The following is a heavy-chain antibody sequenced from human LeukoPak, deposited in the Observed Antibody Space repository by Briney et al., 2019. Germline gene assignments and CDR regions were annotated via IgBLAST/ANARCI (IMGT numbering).Heavy chain of an antibody. V-gene: IGHV3-43D*03. CDR2: ISWDGGST. CDR1: GFTFDDYA. D-gene: IGHD6-6*01. CDR3: AKGGDSFRPYSSSDYYYYYYMDV. Sequence: GGSLRLSCAASGFTFDDYAMHWVRQAPGKGLEWVSLISWDGGSTHYADSVKGRFTISRDNSKNSLYLQMNSLRAEDTALYYCAKGGDSFRPYSSSDYYYYYYMDVWGKGTTVTVSS. J-gene: IGHJ6*03.